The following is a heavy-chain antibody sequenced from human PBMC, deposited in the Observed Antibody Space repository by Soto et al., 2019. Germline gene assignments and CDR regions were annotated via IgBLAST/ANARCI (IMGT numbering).Heavy chain of an antibody. CDR3: NRHTGPYCGGDCYLLPYFDL. V-gene: IGHV3-73*02. D-gene: IGHD2-21*02. J-gene: IGHJ2*01. CDR1: GFTFSGSA. CDR2: IRRKANNYAT. Sequence: EVQLVESGGGLVQPGGSLKLSCAASGFTFSGSAVHWVRQASGKGLEWVGRIRRKANNYATVYAASVKGRFTISRDDAKHTAYLAMNSLKTEDSAVDYCNRHTGPYCGGDCYLLPYFDLWGRGTLVTVSS.